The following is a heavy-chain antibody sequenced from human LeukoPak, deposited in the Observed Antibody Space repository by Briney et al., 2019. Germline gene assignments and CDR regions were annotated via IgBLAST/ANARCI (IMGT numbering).Heavy chain of an antibody. J-gene: IGHJ4*02. CDR2: INPSDGST. V-gene: IGHV1-46*01. D-gene: IGHD3-10*01. Sequence: PVASVKVSCKASGYTSTSYYMHWVRQAPGQGLEWMGIINPSDGSTSYAQKFQGRVTMTRDTSTSTVYMELSSLRSEDTAVYLCARDSHGSGSFDLVLNYWGQGTLVTVSS. CDR1: GYTSTSYY. CDR3: ARDSHGSGSFDLVLNY.